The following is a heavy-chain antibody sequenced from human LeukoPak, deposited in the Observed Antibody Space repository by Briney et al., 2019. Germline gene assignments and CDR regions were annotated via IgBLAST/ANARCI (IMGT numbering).Heavy chain of an antibody. V-gene: IGHV3-74*01. CDR2: INSDGSST. CDR3: ASLGVTLY. CDR1: GGSISSSSYY. Sequence: ETLSLTCTVSGGSISSSSYYWGWVRQPPGKGLVWVSRINSDGSSTSYADSVKGRFTISRDNAKNTLYLQMNSLRAEDTAVYYCASLGVTLYWGQGTLVTVSS. D-gene: IGHD2-21*02. J-gene: IGHJ4*02.